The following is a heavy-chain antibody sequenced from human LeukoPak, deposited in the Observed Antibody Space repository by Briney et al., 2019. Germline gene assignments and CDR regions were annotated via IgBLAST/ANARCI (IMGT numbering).Heavy chain of an antibody. J-gene: IGHJ4*02. Sequence: ETLSLTCAVYGGSFSGYYWSWIRQPPGKGLEWVGRIKSKTDGGTTDYAAPVKGRFTISRDDSKNTLYLRMNSLKTEDTAVYYCTTGRVVIDYWGQGTLVTVSS. V-gene: IGHV3-15*07. D-gene: IGHD3-22*01. CDR2: IKSKTDGGTT. CDR1: GGSFSGYY. CDR3: TTGRVVIDY.